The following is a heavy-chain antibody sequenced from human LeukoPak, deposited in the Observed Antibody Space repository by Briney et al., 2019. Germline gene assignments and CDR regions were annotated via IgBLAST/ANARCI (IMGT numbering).Heavy chain of an antibody. CDR1: GFTFSSYS. CDR3: AKVDYYDSSGYYYGHYFDY. CDR2: ISSSSSYI. V-gene: IGHV3-21*04. J-gene: IGHJ4*02. Sequence: GGSLRLSCAASGFTFSSYSMNWVRQAPGKGLEWVSSISSSSSYIYYADSVKGRFTISRDNSKNTLYLQMNSLRAEDTAVYYCAKVDYYDSSGYYYGHYFDYWGQGTLVTVSS. D-gene: IGHD3-22*01.